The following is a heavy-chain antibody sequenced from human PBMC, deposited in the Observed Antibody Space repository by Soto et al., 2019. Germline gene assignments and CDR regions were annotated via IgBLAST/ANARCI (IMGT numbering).Heavy chain of an antibody. CDR1: GGTFSIYV. D-gene: IGHD5-18*01. V-gene: IGHV1-69*13. CDR2: IIPIFGTA. J-gene: IGHJ4*02. Sequence: SVKVSCKASGGTFSIYVISWVRQSPGQGLEWMGGIIPIFGTANYAQKFQGRVTITADESTSTAYMELSSLRSEDTAVYYCARGGYSYGYGHFDYWGQGTLVTVSS. CDR3: ARGGYSYGYGHFDY.